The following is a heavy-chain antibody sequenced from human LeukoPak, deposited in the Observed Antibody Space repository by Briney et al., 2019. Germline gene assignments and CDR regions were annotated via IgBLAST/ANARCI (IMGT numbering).Heavy chain of an antibody. V-gene: IGHV3-53*01. J-gene: IGHJ4*02. CDR2: IYSGADT. D-gene: IGHD6-13*01. CDR3: ARGAAGGSGGIDY. Sequence: GGSLRLSCAASGFTFSSYGMHWVRQAPGKGLEWVSIIYSGADTYYADSVKGRFTVSRDNSKNTVYLQMNSLRADDTAVYYCARGAAGGSGGIDYWGQGTLVTVSS. CDR1: GFTFSSYG.